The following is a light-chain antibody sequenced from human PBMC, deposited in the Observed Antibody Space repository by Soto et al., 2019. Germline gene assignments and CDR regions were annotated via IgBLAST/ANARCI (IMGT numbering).Light chain of an antibody. Sequence: QSALTQPPSASGTPGQRVTISCSGSSSNIGSNTVYWYQQLPGTAPKLLIYSNNQRPSGVPDRFSGSKSGTSASLAISGLLSEDEADYYCAAWDDSPNGLVFGGGTKLTVL. J-gene: IGLJ2*01. CDR1: SSNIGSNT. CDR3: AAWDDSPNGLV. CDR2: SNN. V-gene: IGLV1-44*01.